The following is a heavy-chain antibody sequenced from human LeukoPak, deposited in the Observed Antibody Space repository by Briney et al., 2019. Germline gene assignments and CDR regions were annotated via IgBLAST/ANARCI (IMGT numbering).Heavy chain of an antibody. CDR1: GGTFSSYA. Sequence: ASVTVSCKASGGTFSSYAISWVRQAPGQGLEWMGGIIPIFGTANYAQKFQGRVTITADESTSTAYMELSSLRSEDTAVYYCARGSLGIPHGMDVWGQGTTVTVSS. J-gene: IGHJ6*02. D-gene: IGHD7-27*01. CDR2: IIPIFGTA. CDR3: ARGSLGIPHGMDV. V-gene: IGHV1-69*13.